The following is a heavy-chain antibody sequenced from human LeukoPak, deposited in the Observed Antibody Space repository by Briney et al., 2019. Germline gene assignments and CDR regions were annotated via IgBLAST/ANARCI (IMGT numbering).Heavy chain of an antibody. D-gene: IGHD2-15*01. Sequence: GGSLRLSCAASGFTFSSYSMNWVRQAPGKGLEWVSSISSSSSYIYYADTVKGRFTISRDNAKNSLYLQMNSLRAEDTAVYYCARDRRQREYCSGGSCYSGRYFDYWGQGTLVTVSS. V-gene: IGHV3-21*01. J-gene: IGHJ4*02. CDR1: GFTFSSYS. CDR2: ISSSSSYI. CDR3: ARDRRQREYCSGGSCYSGRYFDY.